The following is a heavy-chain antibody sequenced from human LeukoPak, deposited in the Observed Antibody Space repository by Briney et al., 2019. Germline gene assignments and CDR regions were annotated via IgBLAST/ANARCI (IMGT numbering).Heavy chain of an antibody. Sequence: GGSLRLSCTASGFTFSTYEMNWVRQAPGKGLEWVSYMSGSGNTIFYADSVKGRFTISRDNAKNSLYLQMNSLRAEDTAVYYCAGDFAVKWGANYFDHWGQGTLVTVSS. CDR3: AGDFAVKWGANYFDH. CDR1: GFTFSTYE. CDR2: MSGSGNTI. J-gene: IGHJ4*02. V-gene: IGHV3-48*03. D-gene: IGHD1-26*01.